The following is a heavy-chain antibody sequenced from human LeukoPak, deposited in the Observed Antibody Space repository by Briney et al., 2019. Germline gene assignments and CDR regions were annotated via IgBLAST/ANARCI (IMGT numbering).Heavy chain of an antibody. CDR3: AKDNPLDY. D-gene: IGHD1-14*01. J-gene: IGHJ4*02. CDR2: IRYDGNNK. V-gene: IGHV3-30*02. Sequence: GGSLRLSCGASGFTFSNYGMLWVRQAPGKGLEWVAFIRYDGNNKLYADSVKGRFTISRDNSRNTLYLHINSLRAEDTAVYYCAKDNPLDYWGQGTLVIVSS. CDR1: GFTFSNYG.